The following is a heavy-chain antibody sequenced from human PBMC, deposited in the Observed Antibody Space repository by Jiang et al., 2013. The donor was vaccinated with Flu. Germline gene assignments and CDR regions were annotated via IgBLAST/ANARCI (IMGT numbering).Heavy chain of an antibody. D-gene: IGHD3-10*01. J-gene: IGHJ4*02. CDR2: ISAYNGNT. CDR3: ASPTPYYYGSGSYYIN. CDR1: GYTFTSYG. Sequence: EVKKPGASVKVSCKASGYTFTSYGISWVRQAPGQGLEWMGWISAYNGNTNYAQKLQGRVTMTTDTSTSTAYMELRSLRSDDTTVYYCASPTPYYYGSGSYYINWGQGTLVTVSS. V-gene: IGHV1-18*01.